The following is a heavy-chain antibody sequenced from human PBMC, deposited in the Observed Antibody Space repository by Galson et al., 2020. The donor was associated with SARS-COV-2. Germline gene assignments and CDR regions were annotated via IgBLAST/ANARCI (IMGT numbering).Heavy chain of an antibody. D-gene: IGHD2-2*01. Sequence: GGSLRLSCVFSGFSFSTYDMSWVRQAPGKGLEWVSALSVSRPVAVYADPVKGRFTMSRDDSKNTLYLHLNSLSVEDTAIYFCPVPAAEGWYFGLWGRGTLVTVSA. V-gene: IGHV3-23*01. CDR2: LSVSRPVA. J-gene: IGHJ2*01. CDR3: PVPAAEGWYFGL. CDR1: GFSFSTYD.